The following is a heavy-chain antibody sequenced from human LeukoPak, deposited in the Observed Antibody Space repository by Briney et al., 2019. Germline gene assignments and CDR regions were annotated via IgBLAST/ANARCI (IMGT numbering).Heavy chain of an antibody. CDR1: GFTFSDYY. V-gene: IGHV3-11*01. D-gene: IGHD5-18*01. Sequence: GGSLRLSCAASGFTFSDYYMSWIRQAPGKGLEWVSYISSSGSTIYYADSVKGRFTISRDNAKNSLYLQMNSLRAEDTAVYYCATDRGYSYDYSDYWGQGTLVTVSS. CDR2: ISSSGSTI. CDR3: ATDRGYSYDYSDY. J-gene: IGHJ4*02.